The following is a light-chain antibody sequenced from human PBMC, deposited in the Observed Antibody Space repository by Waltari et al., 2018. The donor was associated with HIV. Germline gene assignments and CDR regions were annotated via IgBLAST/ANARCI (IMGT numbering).Light chain of an antibody. J-gene: IGKJ2*03. V-gene: IGKV3-11*01. CDR3: QQYGNSPDS. Sequence: EIVLTQSPATLSLSPGERATLSCRASRSVGSYLAWYQQKPGQAPRLLIYDASNRATGIPARFSGSGSGTDFTLTISSLEPEDFAVYYCQQYGNSPDSFGQGTKLEIK. CDR2: DAS. CDR1: RSVGSY.